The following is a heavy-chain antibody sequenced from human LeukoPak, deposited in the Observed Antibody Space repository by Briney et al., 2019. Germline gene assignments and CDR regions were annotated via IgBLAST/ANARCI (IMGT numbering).Heavy chain of an antibody. D-gene: IGHD1-26*01. Sequence: ASVTVSCKASGYTFTSYGISWVRQAPGQGLEWMGWISAYNGNTNYAQKLQGRVTMTTDTSTSTAYMELRSLRSDDTAVYYCARAGESGSYYQAADYWGQGTLVTVSS. J-gene: IGHJ4*02. CDR2: ISAYNGNT. CDR3: ARAGESGSYYQAADY. CDR1: GYTFTSYG. V-gene: IGHV1-18*01.